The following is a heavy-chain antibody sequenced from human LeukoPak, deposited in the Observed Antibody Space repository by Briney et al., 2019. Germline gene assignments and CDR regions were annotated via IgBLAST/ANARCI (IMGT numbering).Heavy chain of an antibody. CDR1: GYTFTGYY. V-gene: IGHV1-2*06. D-gene: IGHD3-16*02. Sequence: ASVKVSCKASGYTFTGYYMHWVRQAPGPGLEWMGRMNSNSGGRNYAKTLQGRVTITRDTSINTVYMELSRLRADDTAVYYCARVSIVQDVIHFCCRGPVITVT. CDR2: MNSNSGGR. J-gene: IGHJ6*02. CDR3: ARVSIVQDVIHFCC.